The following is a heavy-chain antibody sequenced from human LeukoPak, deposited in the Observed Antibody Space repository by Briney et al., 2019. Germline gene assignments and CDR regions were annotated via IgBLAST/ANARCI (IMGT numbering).Heavy chain of an antibody. J-gene: IGHJ4*02. CDR1: GFTFISYA. CDR2: ISGSGGST. D-gene: IGHD6-19*01. V-gene: IGHV3-23*01. CDR3: AKVSYGVAGTGVDY. Sequence: GGSLRLSRAASGFTFISYAMSWVRQAPGKGLEWVSTISGSGGSTYYADSVKGRFTISRDNSKNTLYLQMNSLRAEDTAVYYCAKVSYGVAGTGVDYWGQGTLVTVSS.